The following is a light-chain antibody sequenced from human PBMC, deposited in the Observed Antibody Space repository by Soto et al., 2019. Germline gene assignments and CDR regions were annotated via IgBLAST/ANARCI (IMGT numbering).Light chain of an antibody. J-gene: IGKJ2*01. Sequence: DIVRTQSPLSLPVTAGEPASISGRSSQSLLESDDGNTYLGWYQRRQGKSPKXXIYDVSTLQSDVPSRFISGGSGTGCTRIVSSLQHDEFTNDSCQQYHAYTYTFGQGTKVEI. V-gene: IGKV2-40*01. CDR1: QSLLESDDGNTY. CDR3: QQYHAYTYT. CDR2: DVS.